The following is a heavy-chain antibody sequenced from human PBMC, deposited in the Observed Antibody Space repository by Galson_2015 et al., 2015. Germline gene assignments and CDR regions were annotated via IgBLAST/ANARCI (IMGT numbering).Heavy chain of an antibody. CDR2: IKQDGSER. J-gene: IGHJ6*03. V-gene: IGHV3-7*01. CDR1: GVTFGSYW. D-gene: IGHD4-23*01. CDR3: ARRGAVAWYYMDL. Sequence: SLRLSCEASGVTFGSYWMSWVRQAPGKGLEWVATIKQDGSERYYVDSVKGRFTISRDNAENSLYLQMNSLRADDTAVYYCARRGAVAWYYMDLWGKGTTVSVSS.